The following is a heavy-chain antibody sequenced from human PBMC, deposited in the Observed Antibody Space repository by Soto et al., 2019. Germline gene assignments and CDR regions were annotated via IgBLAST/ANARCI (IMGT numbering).Heavy chain of an antibody. CDR3: ARRAGGSDFDY. CDR2: ISYSGSS. CDR1: GGSISSYY. D-gene: IGHD3-10*01. Sequence: QVQLQESGPGLVKPSETLSLICTVSGGSISSYYWRWIRQPPGKGLEWIGYISYSGSSNYNPSLKSRVTISVDTSKNQFSLRLSSVTGADTAVYYCARRAGGSDFDYWGQGTLVTVSS. V-gene: IGHV4-59*08. J-gene: IGHJ4*02.